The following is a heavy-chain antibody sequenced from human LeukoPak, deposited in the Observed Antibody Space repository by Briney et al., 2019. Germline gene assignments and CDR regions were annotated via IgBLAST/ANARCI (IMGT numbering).Heavy chain of an antibody. CDR1: GGSISSSSYY. D-gene: IGHD1-26*01. J-gene: IGHJ5*02. CDR3: ARHSEQSWFDP. Sequence: SETLSLTCTVSGGSISSSSYYWGWIRQPPGTGLEWIGSIYYSGSTYYNPSLKSRVTISVDTSKNQFSLKLSSVTAADTAVYYCARHSEQSWFDPWGQGTLVTVSS. V-gene: IGHV4-39*01. CDR2: IYYSGST.